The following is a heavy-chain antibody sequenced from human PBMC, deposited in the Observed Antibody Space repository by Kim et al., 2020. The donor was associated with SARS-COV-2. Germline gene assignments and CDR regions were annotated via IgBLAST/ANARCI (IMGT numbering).Heavy chain of an antibody. D-gene: IGHD3-16*01. CDR3: ARRRGADAFDI. J-gene: IGHJ3*02. Sequence: NYAPSLKTRGTISVASSKNQFSLKLTSVTAADTAVYYCARRRGADAFDIWGQGTMVTVSP. V-gene: IGHV4-59*08.